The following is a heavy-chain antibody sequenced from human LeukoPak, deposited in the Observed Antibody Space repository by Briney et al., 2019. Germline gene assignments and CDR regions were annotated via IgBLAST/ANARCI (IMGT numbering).Heavy chain of an antibody. J-gene: IGHJ5*02. CDR1: GGSISSGGYY. D-gene: IGHD3-3*02. CDR3: ARGPSRIFGVVITNWFDP. V-gene: IGHV4-61*08. Sequence: PSETLSLTCTVSGGSISSGGYYWSWIRQPPGKGLEWIGYIYYSGSTNYNPSLKSRVTISVDTSKNQFSLKLSSVTAADTAVYYCARGPSRIFGVVITNWFDPWGQGTLVTVSS. CDR2: IYYSGST.